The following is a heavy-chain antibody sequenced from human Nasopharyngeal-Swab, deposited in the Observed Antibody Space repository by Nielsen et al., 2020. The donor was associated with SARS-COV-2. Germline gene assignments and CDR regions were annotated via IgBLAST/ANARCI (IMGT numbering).Heavy chain of an antibody. CDR1: GGFFSSYA. Sequence: SVQVSCKASGGFFSSYAISWLRQAPAQGLEWMGGIIPIFGTANYAQKFQGRVTITADESTSTAYMELSSLRSEDTAVYYCARGFISVYYYDSSGLYFDYWGQGTLVTVSS. J-gene: IGHJ4*02. V-gene: IGHV1-69*13. D-gene: IGHD3-22*01. CDR3: ARGFISVYYYDSSGLYFDY. CDR2: IIPIFGTA.